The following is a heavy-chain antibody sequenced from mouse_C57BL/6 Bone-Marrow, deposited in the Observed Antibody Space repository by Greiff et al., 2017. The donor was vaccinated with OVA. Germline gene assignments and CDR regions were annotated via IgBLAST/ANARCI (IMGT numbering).Heavy chain of an antibody. CDR3: ARDGREGYFDV. V-gene: IGHV1-69*01. CDR1: GYTFTSYW. Sequence: QVQLQQPGAELVMPGASVKLSCKASGYTFTSYWMHWVKQRPGQGLEWIGEIDPSASYTNYNQKFKGKSTLTVEQSSSTAYMQLSSLTSDDSAVYYCARDGREGYFDVWGTGTTVTVSS. CDR2: IDPSASYT. D-gene: IGHD1-1*01. J-gene: IGHJ1*03.